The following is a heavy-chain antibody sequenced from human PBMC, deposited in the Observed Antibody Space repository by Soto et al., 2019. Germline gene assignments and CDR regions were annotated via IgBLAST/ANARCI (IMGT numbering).Heavy chain of an antibody. CDR1: GGSISSGGYS. CDR3: ARDRWGDFWSGYSWFDP. J-gene: IGHJ5*02. V-gene: IGHV4-31*03. Sequence: PSETLSLTCPVSGGSISSGGYSWSWIRQHPGKGLEWIGYIYYSGSTYYNPSLKSRVTISVDTSKNHFSLKLSSVTAADTAVCYCARDRWGDFWSGYSWFDPWGQGTLVTVSS. D-gene: IGHD3-3*01. CDR2: IYYSGST.